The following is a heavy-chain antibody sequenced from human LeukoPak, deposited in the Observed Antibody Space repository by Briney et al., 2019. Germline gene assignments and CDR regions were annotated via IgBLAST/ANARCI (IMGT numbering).Heavy chain of an antibody. CDR3: AKSPYDFWSGYLIFDY. D-gene: IGHD3-3*01. CDR2: ISGSGGST. V-gene: IGHV3-23*01. Sequence: GGSLRLSCAASGFTFSNYAMSWVRQAPGKGLEWVSVISGSGGSTYYADSVKGRFTISRDNSKNTLYLRMNSLRAEDTAVYYCAKSPYDFWSGYLIFDYWGQGTLVTVSS. J-gene: IGHJ4*02. CDR1: GFTFSNYA.